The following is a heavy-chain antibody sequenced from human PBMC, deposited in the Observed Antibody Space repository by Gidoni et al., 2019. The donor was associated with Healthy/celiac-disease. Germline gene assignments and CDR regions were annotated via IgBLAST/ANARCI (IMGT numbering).Heavy chain of an antibody. CDR1: GYTFTRSY. CDR3: ASSGWYTEFDY. D-gene: IGHD6-19*01. CDR2: INPSGGST. J-gene: IGHJ4*02. V-gene: IGHV1-46*03. Sequence: QVQLEQPGAEGKKHGASVTASCQASGYTFTRSYMHWVRQAPGQGLEWMGKINPSGGSTSYAQKFQGRVTMTRDTSTSTVYMELSSLRSEDTAVYYCASSGWYTEFDYWGQGTLVTVSS.